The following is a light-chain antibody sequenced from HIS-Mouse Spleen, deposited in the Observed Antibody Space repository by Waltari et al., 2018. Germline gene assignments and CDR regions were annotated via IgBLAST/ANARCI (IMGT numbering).Light chain of an antibody. V-gene: IGLV3-25*03. CDR1: AWPTQY. CDR3: QSADSSGTYSVV. J-gene: IGLJ2*01. Sequence: SYELTQPPPVPVSPGQTARTTCPGDAWPTQYAIWYQQKPGQAPVLVIYKDSERPSGIPERFSGSSSGTTVTLTISGVQAEDEADYYCQSADSSGTYSVVFGGGTKLTVL. CDR2: KDS.